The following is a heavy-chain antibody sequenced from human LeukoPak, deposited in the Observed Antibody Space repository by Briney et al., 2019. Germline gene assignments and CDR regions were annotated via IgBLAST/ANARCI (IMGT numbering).Heavy chain of an antibody. D-gene: IGHD2-2*01. Sequence: PSETLSLTCAVYGGSFSGYYWSWIRQPPGKGLEWIGEINHSGSTNYNPSLKSRVTISEDTSKNQFSLKLSSVTAADTAVYYCARVPGVVVPAAPGGWFDPWGQGTLVTVSS. CDR3: ARVPGVVVPAAPGGWFDP. V-gene: IGHV4-34*01. CDR2: INHSGST. CDR1: GGSFSGYY. J-gene: IGHJ5*02.